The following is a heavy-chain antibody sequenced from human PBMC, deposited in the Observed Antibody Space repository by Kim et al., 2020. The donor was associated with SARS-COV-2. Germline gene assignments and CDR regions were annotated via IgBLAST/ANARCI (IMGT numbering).Heavy chain of an antibody. Sequence: STTNTPSLKVLVTKSVDTSKNQFSLKLSSVTAADTAVYYCARLHGPNIDYWGQGTLVTVSS. J-gene: IGHJ4*02. D-gene: IGHD2-8*01. CDR2: ST. CDR3: ARLHGPNIDY. V-gene: IGHV4-59*08.